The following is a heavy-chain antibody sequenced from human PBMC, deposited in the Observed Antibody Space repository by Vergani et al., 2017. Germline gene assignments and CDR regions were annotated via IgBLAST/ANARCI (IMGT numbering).Heavy chain of an antibody. Sequence: QLQLQESGPGLVKPSETLSLICTVSGDSINSSTYYWGWIRQTPEKGLEWIGSVYYTGSTYYNPSLTSRVTMSIDTSKNVFSLRMTSVTAADTAVYYCARTRSPIAMIRQFEQWGQGTLVTVSS. CDR3: ARTRSPIAMIRQFEQ. V-gene: IGHV4-39*02. J-gene: IGHJ4*02. CDR1: GDSINSSTYY. CDR2: VYYTGST. D-gene: IGHD5-18*01.